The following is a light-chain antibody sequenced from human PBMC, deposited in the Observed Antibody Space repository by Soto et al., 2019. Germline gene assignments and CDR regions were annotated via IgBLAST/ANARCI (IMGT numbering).Light chain of an antibody. CDR1: QSARSS. Sequence: VMTQSPATLSVSPGERATLSCRASQSARSSLGWYQQKPGQPPSLLIYDVSIRATGIPARFNGSGSGTEFTLTISSLQSEDCAIYYCQQYHTWPITFGGGTK. CDR2: DVS. CDR3: QQYHTWPIT. V-gene: IGKV3-15*01. J-gene: IGKJ4*01.